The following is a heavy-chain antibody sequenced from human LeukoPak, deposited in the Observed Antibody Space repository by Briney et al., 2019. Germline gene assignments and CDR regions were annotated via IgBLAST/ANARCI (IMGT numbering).Heavy chain of an antibody. J-gene: IGHJ4*02. D-gene: IGHD5-18*01. Sequence: SETLSLTCTVSGGSISSGDYYWSWIRQPPGKGLEWIGYIYYSGSTYYNPSLKSRVTISVDTSKNQFSLKLSSVTAADTAVYYCARPPGYSYGFDYWGQGTLVTVSS. CDR2: IYYSGST. V-gene: IGHV4-30-4*08. CDR1: GGSISSGDYY. CDR3: ARPPGYSYGFDY.